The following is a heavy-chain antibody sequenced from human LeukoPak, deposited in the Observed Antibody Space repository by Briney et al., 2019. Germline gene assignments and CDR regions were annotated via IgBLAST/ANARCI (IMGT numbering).Heavy chain of an antibody. CDR1: GFTFSSYA. CDR2: ISFDGSNK. V-gene: IGHV3-30-3*01. CDR3: ARDRDSSGYYWARAFDI. Sequence: GRSLRLSCAASGFTFSSYAMHWVRQAPGKGLEWVAVISFDGSNKYYADSVKGRFTISRDNSKNTLYLQMNSLRAEDTAVYYCARDRDSSGYYWARAFDIWGQGTMVTVSS. J-gene: IGHJ3*02. D-gene: IGHD3-22*01.